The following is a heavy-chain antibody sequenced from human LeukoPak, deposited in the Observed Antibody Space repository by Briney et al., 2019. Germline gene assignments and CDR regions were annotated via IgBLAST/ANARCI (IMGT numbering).Heavy chain of an antibody. J-gene: IGHJ3*02. D-gene: IGHD1-26*01. Sequence: GGSLRLSCAASGFTFDDYGMSWVRQAPGKGLVWVSRINNDGSSTTYADSVKGRFTISRDNAKNTLYLQMNSLRAEDTAVYYCARGGAVGTTTVAFDIWGQGTMVTVSS. V-gene: IGHV3-74*01. CDR3: ARGGAVGTTTVAFDI. CDR2: INNDGSST. CDR1: GFTFDDYG.